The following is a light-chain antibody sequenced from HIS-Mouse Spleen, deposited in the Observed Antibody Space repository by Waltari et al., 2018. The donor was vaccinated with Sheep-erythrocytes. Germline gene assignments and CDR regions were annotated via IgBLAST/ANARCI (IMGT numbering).Light chain of an antibody. CDR3: QQYGSSPFT. CDR2: GAS. CDR1: QSLSSSY. V-gene: IGKV3-20*01. J-gene: IGKJ3*01. Sequence: EIVFTQSPGTLSLSPGERATLSCRASQSLSSSYLAWYQQKPGQAPRLLIYGASSRATGIPDRFSGSGSGTDFTLTISRLEPEDFAVYYCQQYGSSPFTFGPGTKVDIK.